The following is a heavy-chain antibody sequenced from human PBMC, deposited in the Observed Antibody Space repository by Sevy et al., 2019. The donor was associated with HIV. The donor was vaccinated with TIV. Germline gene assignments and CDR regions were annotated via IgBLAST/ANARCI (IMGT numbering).Heavy chain of an antibody. CDR3: TTGGTFGGVIVDF. CDR2: IRSISDGGTT. Sequence: GGSLRLSCTASGFTFSNAWMTWVRQAPGKGLEWVGRIRSISDGGTTDYAAPVKERFTISIDDSKNKLSLQMNSLKNDYTAVYYCTTGGTFGGVIVDFWGRGTLVTVSS. V-gene: IGHV3-15*01. CDR1: GFTFSNAW. J-gene: IGHJ4*02. D-gene: IGHD3-16*02.